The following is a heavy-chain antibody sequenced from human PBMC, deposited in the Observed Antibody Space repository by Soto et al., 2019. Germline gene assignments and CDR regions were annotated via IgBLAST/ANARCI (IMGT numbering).Heavy chain of an antibody. Sequence: QVQLVESGGGVVQPGRSLRLSCTTSGITFSSHGMHWVRQAPDKGLEWVAVIWYDGSDKYYADSVKGRFTISRDNSKNTLYLQMNSLRAEDTAVYYCASQGGTGFPSEFWGQGTLVTVSS. J-gene: IGHJ4*02. CDR2: IWYDGSDK. V-gene: IGHV3-33*01. CDR1: GITFSSHG. D-gene: IGHD3-10*01. CDR3: ASQGGTGFPSEF.